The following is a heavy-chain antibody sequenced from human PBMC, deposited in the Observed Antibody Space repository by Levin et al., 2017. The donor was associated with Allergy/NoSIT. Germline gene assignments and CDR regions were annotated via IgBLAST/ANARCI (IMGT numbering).Heavy chain of an antibody. V-gene: IGHV4-34*01. CDR1: DGSFSGSFSGYY. CDR3: ARMQKGFYYDSSGYHYNLYYFDY. Sequence: GSLRLSCAVYDGSFSGSFSGYYWSWIRQPPGKGLEWIGEINHSGSTNYNPSLKSRVTISVDTSKNQFSLRLSSVTAADTAVYYCARMQKGFYYDSSGYHYNLYYFDYWGQGTLVTVSS. CDR2: INHSGST. J-gene: IGHJ4*02. D-gene: IGHD3-22*01.